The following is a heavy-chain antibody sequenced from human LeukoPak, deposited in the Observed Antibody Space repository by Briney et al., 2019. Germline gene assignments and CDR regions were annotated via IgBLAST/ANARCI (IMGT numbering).Heavy chain of an antibody. CDR3: ARDRGYQDYYYYMDV. V-gene: IGHV3-7*01. CDR1: GFTFSSYW. CDR2: IKQDGSEK. D-gene: IGHD2-2*01. Sequence: PGGSLRLSCAASGFTFSSYWMSWVRQAPGKGREWVANIKQDGSEKYYVDSVKGRFTISRDNAKNSLYLQMNSLRAEDTAVYYCARDRGYQDYYYYMDVWGKGTTVTVSS. J-gene: IGHJ6*03.